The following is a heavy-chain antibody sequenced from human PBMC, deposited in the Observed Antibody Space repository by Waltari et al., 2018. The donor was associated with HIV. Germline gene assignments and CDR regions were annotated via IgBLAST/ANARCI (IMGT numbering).Heavy chain of an antibody. V-gene: IGHV1-18*01. Sequence: QVQLVQSGAEVKKPGASVKVSCKASGYTFTSYGISWVRQAPGQGLEWMGWISAYNGNTNYAQKRQGRGTMTTDTSTSTAYMALRSLRSDYTAVYYCVRPEPSSSWRVIGAFDIWGQGTMVTVSS. CDR1: GYTFTSYG. J-gene: IGHJ3*02. CDR3: VRPEPSSSWRVIGAFDI. CDR2: ISAYNGNT. D-gene: IGHD6-13*01.